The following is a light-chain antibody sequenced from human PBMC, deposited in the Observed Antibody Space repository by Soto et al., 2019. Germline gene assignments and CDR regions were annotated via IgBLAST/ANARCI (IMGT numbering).Light chain of an antibody. CDR2: DAS. Sequence: DIQMTQSPSKLSAFVGDRVTITCRASQSVSSSLAWYQQKPGKAPKLLIYDASTLESGGPSRFSGSGYGTEFTLTIISLQPGDFATYYCQQYESFSPYTFGQGTRLEI. CDR1: QSVSSS. V-gene: IGKV1-5*01. CDR3: QQYESFSPYT. J-gene: IGKJ2*01.